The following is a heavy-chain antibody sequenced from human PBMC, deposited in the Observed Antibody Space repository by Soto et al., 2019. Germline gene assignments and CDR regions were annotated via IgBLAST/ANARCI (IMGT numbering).Heavy chain of an antibody. Sequence: ASVKVSCKASGGTFSSYAISWVRQAPGQGLEWMGGIIPIFGTANYAQKFQGRVTITADESTSTAYMELSSLRSEDTAVYYCASRYSGYVFLDYWGQGTLVIVSS. CDR2: IIPIFGTA. D-gene: IGHD5-12*01. V-gene: IGHV1-69*13. J-gene: IGHJ4*02. CDR3: ASRYSGYVFLDY. CDR1: GGTFSSYA.